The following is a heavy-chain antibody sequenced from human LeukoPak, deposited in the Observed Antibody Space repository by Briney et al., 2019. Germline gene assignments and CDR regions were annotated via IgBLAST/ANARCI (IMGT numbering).Heavy chain of an antibody. CDR2: INHSGST. CDR1: GGSFSGYY. V-gene: IGHV4-34*01. Sequence: PSETLSLTCAVYGGSFSGYYWSWIRQPPGKGLEWIGEINHSGSTNYNPSLKSRVTISVDTSKNQFSLKLSSVTAADTAVYYCARVPAGDSSGWYCLDYWGQGTLVTVSS. CDR3: ARVPAGDSSGWYCLDY. D-gene: IGHD6-19*01. J-gene: IGHJ4*02.